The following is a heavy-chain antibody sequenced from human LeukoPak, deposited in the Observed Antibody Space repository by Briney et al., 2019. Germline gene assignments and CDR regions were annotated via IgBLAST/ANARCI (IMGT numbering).Heavy chain of an antibody. D-gene: IGHD5-18*01. Sequence: SETLRLTCSVSVGSINSYYRGWVRQPPGRGLQWIGRIYTTGRADYDPSLQSRVTMSIDTSQKQFSLNLRSMTAADTAFYFCARHGYTARHFFPDSWGQGTLVSVSS. CDR3: ARHGYTARHFFPDS. CDR2: IYTTGRA. CDR1: VGSINSYY. V-gene: IGHV4-4*07. J-gene: IGHJ4*02.